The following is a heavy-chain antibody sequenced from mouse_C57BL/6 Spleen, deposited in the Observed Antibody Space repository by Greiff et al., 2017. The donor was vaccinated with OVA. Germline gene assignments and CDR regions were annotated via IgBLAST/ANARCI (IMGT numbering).Heavy chain of an antibody. D-gene: IGHD1-1*01. CDR2: LSYDGSN. V-gene: IGHV3-6*01. CDR3: ASPDYYGSRTGYFDV. Sequence: EVQLQQSGPGLVKPSQSLSLTCSVTGYSITSGYYRNWIRQLPGNKLEWMGYLSYDGSNNYNPSLKNRISITRDTSKNQFFLKLNAVTTEDTATYYCASPDYYGSRTGYFDVWGTGTTVTVSS. J-gene: IGHJ1*03. CDR1: GYSITSGYY.